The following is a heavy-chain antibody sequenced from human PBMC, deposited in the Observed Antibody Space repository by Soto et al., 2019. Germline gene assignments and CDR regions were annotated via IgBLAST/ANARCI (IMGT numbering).Heavy chain of an antibody. CDR1: GYTFSNYD. CDR2: VNPNNGDT. D-gene: IGHD3-10*01. Sequence: QVQLVQSGAELKKPGASVKVSCKASGYTFSNYDMNWVRQATGQGPEWIGWVNPNNGDTGYAQKFQGRVTLTTDISTTTAYMELTSLRSEDTAIYYCAKVSRKGSAIDFEYWGQGTLMTVSS. CDR3: AKVSRKGSAIDFEY. J-gene: IGHJ4*02. V-gene: IGHV1-8*01.